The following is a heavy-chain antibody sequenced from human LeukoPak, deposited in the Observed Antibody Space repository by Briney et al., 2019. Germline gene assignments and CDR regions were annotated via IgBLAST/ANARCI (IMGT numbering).Heavy chain of an antibody. CDR3: ARALYSSGHLDY. CDR2: IYYSGST. V-gene: IGHV4-59*01. Sequence: SETLSLTCTVSGGSISSYYWSWIRQPPGKGLEWIGYIYYSGSTNYNPSLKSRVAISVDTSKNQFSLKLSSVTAADTAVYYCARALYSSGHLDYWGQGTLVTVSS. CDR1: GGSISSYY. J-gene: IGHJ4*02. D-gene: IGHD6-19*01.